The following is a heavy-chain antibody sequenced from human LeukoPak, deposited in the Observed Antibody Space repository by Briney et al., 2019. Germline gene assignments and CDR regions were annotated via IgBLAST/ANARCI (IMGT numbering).Heavy chain of an antibody. Sequence: GGSLRLSCAASGFTFSDYYMSWIRQAPGKGLEWVSYISSSGSTIYYADSVKGRFTIPRDNAKNSLYLQMNSLRAEDTAVYYCAREMWRGFVDYWGQGTLVTVSS. CDR2: ISSSGSTI. CDR3: AREMWRGFVDY. CDR1: GFTFSDYY. J-gene: IGHJ4*02. D-gene: IGHD3-3*01. V-gene: IGHV3-11*01.